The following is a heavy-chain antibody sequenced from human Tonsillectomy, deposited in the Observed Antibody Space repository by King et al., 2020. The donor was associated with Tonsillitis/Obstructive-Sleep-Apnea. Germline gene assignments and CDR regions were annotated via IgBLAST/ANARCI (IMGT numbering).Heavy chain of an antibody. CDR2: ISAYNGNT. J-gene: IGHJ6*03. V-gene: IGHV1-18*01. CDR1: GYTFTSYG. Sequence: VQLVESGAEVKKPGASVKVSCKASGYTFTSYGISWVRQAPGQGLEWMGWISAYNGNTNYAQKLQGRVTMTTDTSTSTAYMELRSLRSDDTAVYYCARVWVGTQEKLGSSHYYYYYMDVWGKGTTVTVSS. D-gene: IGHD3-16*01. CDR3: ARVWVGTQEKLGSSHYYYYYMDV.